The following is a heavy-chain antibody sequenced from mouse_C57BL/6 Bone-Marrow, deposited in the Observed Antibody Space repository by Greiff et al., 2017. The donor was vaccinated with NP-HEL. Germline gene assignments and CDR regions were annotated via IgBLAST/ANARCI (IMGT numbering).Heavy chain of an antibody. V-gene: IGHV1-72*01. Sequence: QVHVKQPGAELVKPGASVKLSCKASGYTFTSYWMHWVKQRPGRGLEWIGRIDPNSGGTKYNEKFKSKATLTVDKPSSTAYMQLSSLTSEDSAVYYCARGLFITTVVGYWGQGTTLTVSS. CDR3: ARGLFITTVVGY. CDR2: IDPNSGGT. CDR1: GYTFTSYW. J-gene: IGHJ2*01. D-gene: IGHD1-1*01.